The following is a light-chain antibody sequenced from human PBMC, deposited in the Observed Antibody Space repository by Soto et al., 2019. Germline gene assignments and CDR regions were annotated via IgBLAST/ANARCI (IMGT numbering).Light chain of an antibody. CDR1: NSDVGNSDY. CDR2: EVS. V-gene: IGLV2-14*01. Sequence: QSVLTQPASVSGSPGQSITISCTVTNSDVGNSDYVSWYQHHPGKAPKLMIYEVSNRPSGVSNRFSGSKSGNTASLTISGLQAEDEADYYCSSYTSSSTYVFGTGTKVTVL. CDR3: SSYTSSSTYV. J-gene: IGLJ1*01.